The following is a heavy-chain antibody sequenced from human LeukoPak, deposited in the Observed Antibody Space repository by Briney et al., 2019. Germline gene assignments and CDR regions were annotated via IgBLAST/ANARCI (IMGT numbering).Heavy chain of an antibody. CDR1: GDSVSSNSVT. V-gene: IGHV6-1*01. J-gene: IGHJ5*02. D-gene: IGHD2-2*01. CDR2: TYYRSTWYN. Sequence: SQTLSLTCAISGDSVSSNSVTWNWIRQSPSRGLEWLGRTYYRSTWYNDYAVSVRGRITVNPDTSKNQFSLKLSSVTAADTAVYYCARGPRRIVVVPAETRRWFDPWGQGTLVTVSS. CDR3: ARGPRRIVVVPAETRRWFDP.